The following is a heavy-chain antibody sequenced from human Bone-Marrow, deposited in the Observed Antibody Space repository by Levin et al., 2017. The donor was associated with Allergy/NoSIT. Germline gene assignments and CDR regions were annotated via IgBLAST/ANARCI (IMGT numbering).Heavy chain of an antibody. CDR1: GFTFSSYA. V-gene: IGHV3-23*01. CDR2: ISGSGGST. CDR3: ATRYCSGGSCYADAFDI. Sequence: GESLKISCAASGFTFSSYAMSWVRQAPGKGLEWVSAISGSGGSTYYADSVKGRFTISRDNSKNTLYLQMNSLRAEDTAVYYCATRYCSGGSCYADAFDIWGQGTMVTVSS. J-gene: IGHJ3*02. D-gene: IGHD2-15*01.